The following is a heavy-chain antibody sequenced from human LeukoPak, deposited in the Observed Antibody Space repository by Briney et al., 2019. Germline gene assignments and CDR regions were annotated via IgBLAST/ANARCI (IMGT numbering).Heavy chain of an antibody. Sequence: ASVKVSCKASGYTFTGYYMHWVRQAPGQGLEWMGWISAYNGNTNYAQKLQGRVTMTTDTSTSTAYMELRSLRSDDTAVYYCARRSSDGGPDDYWGQGTLVTVSS. J-gene: IGHJ4*02. CDR2: ISAYNGNT. CDR1: GYTFTGYY. CDR3: ARRSSDGGPDDY. V-gene: IGHV1-18*04. D-gene: IGHD3-10*01.